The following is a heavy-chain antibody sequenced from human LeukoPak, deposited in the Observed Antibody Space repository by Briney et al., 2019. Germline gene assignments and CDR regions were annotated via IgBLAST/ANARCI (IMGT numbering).Heavy chain of an antibody. CDR2: NHYLGST. V-gene: IGHV4-39*01. CDR1: GGSISSRSYY. CDR3: ASLGGYCSSVSCYQYFDL. D-gene: IGHD2-2*01. J-gene: IGHJ2*01. Sequence: PSETLSLTCTLSGGSISSRSYYWGWIRQPPGKGLEWIGTNHYLGSTFYNPSLKSRVNISVDTSKIQVSLKLSSVAASDTAVYYCASLGGYCSSVSCYQYFDLWGRGTLVTVSS.